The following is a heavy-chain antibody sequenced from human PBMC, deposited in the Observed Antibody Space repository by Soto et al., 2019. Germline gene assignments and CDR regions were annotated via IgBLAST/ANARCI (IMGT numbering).Heavy chain of an antibody. CDR3: AKVPYGASFF. J-gene: IGHJ4*02. CDR1: SFTFTSYD. Sequence: QVQLVESGGGVVQPGRSLRLSCAASSFTFTSYDLHWVRQAPGKGLEWVAFISSDGTKKYYADSVKGRFTISRDNSKNTLYLQMNSLKPEDTAVYHCAKVPYGASFFWGQGTLLTVSS. D-gene: IGHD4-17*01. CDR2: ISSDGTKK. V-gene: IGHV3-30*18.